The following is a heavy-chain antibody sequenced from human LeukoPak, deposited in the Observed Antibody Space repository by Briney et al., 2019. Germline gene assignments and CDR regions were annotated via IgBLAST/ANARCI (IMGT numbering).Heavy chain of an antibody. Sequence: GGSLRLSCAASGFIFGKSWMHWVRQAPGKGLVWISRINSDGSTTNYADSVKGRFTISRDNAKNTLYLQMNSLRAEDTAMYYCARGSAVTGVHWGQGTLVTVSS. CDR1: GFIFGKSW. J-gene: IGHJ4*02. CDR2: INSDGSTT. CDR3: ARGSAVTGVH. V-gene: IGHV3-74*01. D-gene: IGHD1-14*01.